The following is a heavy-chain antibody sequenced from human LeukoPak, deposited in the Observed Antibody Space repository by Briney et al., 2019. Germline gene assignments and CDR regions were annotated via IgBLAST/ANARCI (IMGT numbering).Heavy chain of an antibody. CDR3: ARMNYDSSGYYYLGY. V-gene: IGHV3-73*01. CDR2: IRSKANSYAT. D-gene: IGHD3-22*01. J-gene: IGHJ4*02. Sequence: GGSLRLSCAASGFTFSGSAMHWVRQASGKGLEWVGRIRSKANSYATAYAASVKGRFTISRDNAKNSLYLQMNSLRAEDTAVYYCARMNYDSSGYYYLGYWGQGTLVTVSS. CDR1: GFTFSGSA.